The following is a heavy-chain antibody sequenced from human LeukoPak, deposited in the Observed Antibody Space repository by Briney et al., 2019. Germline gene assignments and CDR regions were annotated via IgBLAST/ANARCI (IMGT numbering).Heavy chain of an antibody. CDR2: INHSGST. CDR1: GGSFSGYY. J-gene: IGHJ6*03. CDR3: ARQPRPYYYYMDV. Sequence: SETLSLTCAVYGGSFSGYYWSWIRQPPGKGLEWIGEINHSGSTNYNPSFKGRVTISVDTSKNQFSLKLSSVTAADTAVYYCARQPRPYYYYMDVWGKGTTVTVSS. V-gene: IGHV4-34*01.